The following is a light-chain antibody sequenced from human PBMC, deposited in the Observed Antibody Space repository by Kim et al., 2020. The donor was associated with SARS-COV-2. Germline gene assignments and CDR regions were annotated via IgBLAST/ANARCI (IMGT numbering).Light chain of an antibody. Sequence: QLVLTQSPSASASLGASVQLTCILSSGHSSYAIAWPQQQPGKGPRFLMKVNHDGSHIKGDGIPDGFSGSTSGAERYLTISSLQPEDEADYYGQTWGTGIRVFGGGTKRT. CDR3: QTWGTGIRV. V-gene: IGLV4-69*01. CDR1: SGHSSYA. J-gene: IGLJ3*02. CDR2: VNHDGSH.